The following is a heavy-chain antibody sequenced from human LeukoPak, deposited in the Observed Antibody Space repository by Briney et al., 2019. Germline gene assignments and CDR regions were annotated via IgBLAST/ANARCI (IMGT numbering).Heavy chain of an antibody. V-gene: IGHV1-18*01. CDR2: ISPNNGNT. CDR1: GYIFFNYG. D-gene: IGHD6-13*01. Sequence: ASVKVSCKASGYIFFNYGINWVRQAPGQGLEWMGWISPNNGNTDFARNFQDRVTMTTDTSTSTVYMELRSLRSDDTAVYYCARGLPLVSRSWYPFDPWGQGTLVTASS. CDR3: ARGLPLVSRSWYPFDP. J-gene: IGHJ5*02.